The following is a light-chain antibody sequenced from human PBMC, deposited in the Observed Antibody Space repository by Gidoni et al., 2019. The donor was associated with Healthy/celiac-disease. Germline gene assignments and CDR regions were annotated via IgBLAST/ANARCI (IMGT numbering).Light chain of an antibody. Sequence: ERATLSCRASQSVSSNLAWYQQKPGQAPRLLIYGASTRATGIPARFSGSGSGTEFTLTISSLQSEDFAVYYCQQYNNWPPITFGQXTRLEIK. V-gene: IGKV3D-15*01. J-gene: IGKJ5*01. CDR3: QQYNNWPPIT. CDR1: QSVSSN. CDR2: GAS.